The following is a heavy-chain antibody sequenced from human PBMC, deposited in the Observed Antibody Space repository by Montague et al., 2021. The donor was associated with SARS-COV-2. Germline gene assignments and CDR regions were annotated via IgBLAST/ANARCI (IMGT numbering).Heavy chain of an antibody. V-gene: IGHV4-39*01. CDR1: GGSISSSSYY. J-gene: IGHJ3*02. CDR2: IYYSGST. D-gene: IGHD3-22*01. Sequence: SETLSLTCTVSGGSISSSSYYWGWIRQPPGKGLEWIGSIYYSGSTYYNPSLKSRVTISVDTSKNQFSLKLSSVTAADTAVYYCARFPAAYYYDSKAAPSTPDAFDIWGQGTMGPVSS. CDR3: ARFPAAYYYDSKAAPSTPDAFDI.